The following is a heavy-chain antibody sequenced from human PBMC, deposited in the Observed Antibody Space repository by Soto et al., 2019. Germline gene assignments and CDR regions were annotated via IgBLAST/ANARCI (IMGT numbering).Heavy chain of an antibody. V-gene: IGHV3-23*01. Sequence: GGSLRLSCVASGLTFSSFAMSWVRQAPGKGLEWVSTISDAGGNTYNADSVKGRFTISRDNSRNTLYLQMNSLRAEDTAIYYCAKQQKDYYGLDVWGQGTTVTVSS. J-gene: IGHJ6*02. CDR1: GLTFSSFA. CDR3: AKQQKDYYGLDV. CDR2: ISDAGGNT.